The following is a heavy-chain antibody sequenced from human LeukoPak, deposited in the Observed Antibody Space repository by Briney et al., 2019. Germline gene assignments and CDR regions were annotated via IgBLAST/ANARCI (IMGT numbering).Heavy chain of an antibody. CDR1: GRSISSSSYY. CDR2: IYYSGRT. CDR3: ARYYYDSSGYYPGAFDI. V-gene: IGHV4-39*01. Sequence: SETLSLNCTVSGRSISSSSYYWGWIRPPPGKGLEGMGWIYYSGRTYYNPSLKSRVPISVDTSKNQFSLKMSSVTAADTAVYYCARYYYDSSGYYPGAFDIWGQGTMVTVSS. D-gene: IGHD3-22*01. J-gene: IGHJ3*02.